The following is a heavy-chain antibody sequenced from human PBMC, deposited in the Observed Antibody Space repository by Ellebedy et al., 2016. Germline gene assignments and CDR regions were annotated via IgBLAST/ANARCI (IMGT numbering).Heavy chain of an antibody. CDR2: ISYDGSNK. V-gene: IGHV3-30*18. CDR1: GFTFSSYG. Sequence: GGSLRLSCAASGFTFSSYGMHWVRQAPGKGLEWVAVISYDGSNKYYADSVKGRFTISRDNSKNTLYLQMNSLRAEDTAVYYCANDNAGELTWGQGTMVTVSS. CDR3: ANDNAGELT. D-gene: IGHD3-10*01. J-gene: IGHJ3*01.